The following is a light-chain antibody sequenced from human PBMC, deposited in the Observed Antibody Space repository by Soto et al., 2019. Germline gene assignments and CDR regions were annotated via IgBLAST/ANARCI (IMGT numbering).Light chain of an antibody. CDR3: QQRLNWPPN. J-gene: IGKJ1*01. CDR2: DAS. V-gene: IGKV3-11*01. CDR1: QSVTSY. Sequence: EIVLTQSPATLSLSPGERATLSCRASQSVTSYIAWYQQRPGQAPRLLIYDASNRASGVPAKFSGSGSGTDFTLTISGLDPEDFGVYYCQQRLNWPPNFGQGTKVDI.